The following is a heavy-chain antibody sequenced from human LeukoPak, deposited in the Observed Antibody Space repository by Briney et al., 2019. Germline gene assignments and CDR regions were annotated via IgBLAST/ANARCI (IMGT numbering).Heavy chain of an antibody. Sequence: GSLRLSCATPGVTFSSYAMSWFRQAPGKGLEWVASISGSGSNTYYADSVKGRFTISRATSKNTLHLQLNSLGAEATAVYYCAKDHMVGPTTPFDFWGQGTLVTVSS. CDR3: AKDHMVGPTTPFDF. CDR2: ISGSGSNT. CDR1: GVTFSSYA. D-gene: IGHD1-26*01. J-gene: IGHJ4*02. V-gene: IGHV3-23*01.